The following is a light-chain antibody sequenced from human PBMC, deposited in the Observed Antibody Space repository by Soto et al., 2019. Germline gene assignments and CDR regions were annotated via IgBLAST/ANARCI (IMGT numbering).Light chain of an antibody. CDR3: HQYNYWPPGT. CDR2: SAS. V-gene: IGKV3-15*01. Sequence: EIVMTQSPATLSVSPGERATLSCRASQSVSGALAWYQQKPGRAPRLLIYSASTRATGIPDRFSGSGSGTEFTLTISSLQPEDFAVYYCHQYNYWPPGTFGQGTNLEIK. J-gene: IGKJ2*02. CDR1: QSVSGA.